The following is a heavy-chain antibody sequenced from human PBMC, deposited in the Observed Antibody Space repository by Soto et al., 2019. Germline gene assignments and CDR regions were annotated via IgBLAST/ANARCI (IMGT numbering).Heavy chain of an antibody. Sequence: SETLSLTCTVSGGSIGNSYWSWIRQSPGKGLEWIGYIYYSGSSNYNPSLKSRVSISVDTSKNQFSLKLSSVTAADTAVYYCARQGRGVTTGYYFDYWGQGTLVTSPQ. J-gene: IGHJ4*02. D-gene: IGHD4-17*01. V-gene: IGHV4-59*08. CDR3: ARQGRGVTTGYYFDY. CDR2: IYYSGSS. CDR1: GGSIGNSY.